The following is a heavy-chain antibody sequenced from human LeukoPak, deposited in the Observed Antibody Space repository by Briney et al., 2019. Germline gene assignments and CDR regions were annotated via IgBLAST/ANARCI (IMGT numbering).Heavy chain of an antibody. J-gene: IGHJ4*02. Sequence: GGSLRLSCADSGVTFSSYSMNWVRQAPGGGLEWVSPISRSGGITYSADSVRGRFTISRDKTKNTLYLQMSRVRAEETAVYYCEKAPPQQLLQPFYFDYWGQGNLVTVSS. CDR1: GVTFSSYS. CDR3: EKAPPQQLLQPFYFDY. CDR2: ISRSGGIT. D-gene: IGHD6-19*01. V-gene: IGHV3-21*01.